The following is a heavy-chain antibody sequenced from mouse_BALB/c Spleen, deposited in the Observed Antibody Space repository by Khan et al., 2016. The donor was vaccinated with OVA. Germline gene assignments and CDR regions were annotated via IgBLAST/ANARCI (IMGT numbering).Heavy chain of an antibody. CDR1: GFTFSSYS. Sequence: EVELVESGGDLVKPGGSLKLSCAASGFTFSSYSMSWVRQTPDKRLGWVATINSCGDYTYYPDSVKGRFTISSDNAKNTLYLQMSSLKSEDTAMCYCASHLTGSFAYWGKGTLVNGSA. D-gene: IGHD4-1*01. CDR2: INSCGDYT. J-gene: IGHJ3*01. V-gene: IGHV5-6*01. CDR3: ASHLTGSFAY.